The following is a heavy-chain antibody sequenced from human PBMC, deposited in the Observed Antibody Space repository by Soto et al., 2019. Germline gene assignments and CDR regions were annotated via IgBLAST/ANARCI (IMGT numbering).Heavy chain of an antibody. V-gene: IGHV1-69*01. J-gene: IGHJ5*02. Sequence: SVKVSCKASGGTFSSYAISWVRHAPGQGLEWMGGIIPIFGTANYAQQFQGRVTITADESTSTAYMELSSLRSEDTAVYYCARGLEGIAAAGPTGGFDPWGQGTLVTVSS. CDR2: IIPIFGTA. CDR1: GGTFSSYA. D-gene: IGHD6-13*01. CDR3: ARGLEGIAAAGPTGGFDP.